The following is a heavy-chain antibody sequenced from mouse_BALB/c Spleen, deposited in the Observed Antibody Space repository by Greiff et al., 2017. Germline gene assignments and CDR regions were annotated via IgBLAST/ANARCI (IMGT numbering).Heavy chain of an antibody. Sequence: EVKLVESGPGLVKPSQSLSLTCTVTGYSITSDYAWNWIRQFPGNKLEWMGYISYSGSTSYNPSLKSRISITRDTSKNQFFLQLNSVTTEDTATYYCARNDYGSSLFAYWGQGTLVTVSA. V-gene: IGHV3-2*02. CDR2: ISYSGST. J-gene: IGHJ3*01. D-gene: IGHD1-1*01. CDR3: ARNDYGSSLFAY. CDR1: GYSITSDYA.